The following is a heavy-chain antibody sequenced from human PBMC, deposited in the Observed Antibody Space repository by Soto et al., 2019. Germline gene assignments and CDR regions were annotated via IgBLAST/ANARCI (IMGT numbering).Heavy chain of an antibody. D-gene: IGHD2-15*01. CDR3: ARAPWGYCSGGSCYAYGMDV. CDR1: GFTFSSYS. V-gene: IGHV3-21*01. Sequence: GGSLRLSCAASGFTFSSYSMNWVRQAPGKGLEWVSSISSSSSYIYYADSVKGRFTISRDNAKNSLYLQMNSLRAEDTAVYYCARAPWGYCSGGSCYAYGMDVWGQGTTVTVSS. J-gene: IGHJ6*02. CDR2: ISSSSSYI.